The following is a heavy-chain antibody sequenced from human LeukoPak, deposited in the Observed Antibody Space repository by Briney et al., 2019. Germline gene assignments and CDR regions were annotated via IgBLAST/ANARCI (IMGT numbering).Heavy chain of an antibody. CDR2: IKSKTDGGTT. Sequence: GGSLRLSCAASGFTFSNAWMSWVRQAPGKGLEWVGRIKSKTDGGTTDYAAPVKGRFTISRDDSKNTLYLQMNSLKTEDTAVYYCTTGFWYCSSTSCYRSRSWFDPWGQGTLVTVSS. D-gene: IGHD2-2*01. J-gene: IGHJ5*02. V-gene: IGHV3-15*01. CDR1: GFTFSNAW. CDR3: TTGFWYCSSTSCYRSRSWFDP.